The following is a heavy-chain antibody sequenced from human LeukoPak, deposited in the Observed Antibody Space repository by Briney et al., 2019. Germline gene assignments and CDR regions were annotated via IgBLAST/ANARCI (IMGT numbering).Heavy chain of an antibody. J-gene: IGHJ4*02. Sequence: GGSLRLSCAASGFTFSSYSMNWVRQAPGKGLEWVSSISSGSSYIYYADSVKGRFTISRDNAKNSLYLQMNSLRAEDTAVYYCARQYSSSWCVDYWGQGTLVTVSS. V-gene: IGHV3-21*01. CDR3: ARQYSSSWCVDY. D-gene: IGHD6-13*01. CDR2: ISSGSSYI. CDR1: GFTFSSYS.